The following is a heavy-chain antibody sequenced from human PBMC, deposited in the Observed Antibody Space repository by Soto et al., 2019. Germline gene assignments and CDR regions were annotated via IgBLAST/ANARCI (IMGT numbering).Heavy chain of an antibody. D-gene: IGHD2-2*01. J-gene: IGHJ4*02. Sequence: EVQLVESGGGLVQPGGSLRLSCAASGFTFSSYWMHWVRQAPGKGLVWVSRINSDGSSTSYADSVKRRFTISRDNAKNTLYLQMNSLRAEYTAVYYCARYYCSSTSCYASMYYFDYWGQGTLVTVSS. CDR2: INSDGSST. CDR1: GFTFSSYW. CDR3: ARYYCSSTSCYASMYYFDY. V-gene: IGHV3-74*01.